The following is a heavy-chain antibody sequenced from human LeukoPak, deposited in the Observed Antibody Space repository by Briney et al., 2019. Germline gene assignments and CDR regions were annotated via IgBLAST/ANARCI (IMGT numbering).Heavy chain of an antibody. CDR3: AGATLGYCSGGSCYRAYGMDV. D-gene: IGHD2-15*01. CDR1: GFTFSNYP. V-gene: IGHV3-30-3*01. CDR2: ISVDGRDT. J-gene: IGHJ6*02. Sequence: PGKSLRLSCAASGFTFSNYPMHWVRQAPGKGLEWVAVISVDGRDTHYADSVKGRFTISRDNAKNSLYLQMNSLRAEDTAVYYCAGATLGYCSGGSCYRAYGMDVWGQGTTVTVSS.